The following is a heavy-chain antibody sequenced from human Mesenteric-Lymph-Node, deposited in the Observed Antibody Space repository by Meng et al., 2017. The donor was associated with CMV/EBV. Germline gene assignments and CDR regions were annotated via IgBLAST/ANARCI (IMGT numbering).Heavy chain of an antibody. CDR1: GFTFTNYA. Sequence: ASGFTFTNYAMTWVRQAPGKGPEWVSTIAAAGGNVWYADSVRGRFTISRDDSRNTLYLQMNNLRVEDTAVFYCARGDSSSTWLVFDYWGLGTLVTVSS. CDR2: IAAAGGNV. J-gene: IGHJ4*02. V-gene: IGHV3-23*01. D-gene: IGHD6-6*01. CDR3: ARGDSSSTWLVFDY.